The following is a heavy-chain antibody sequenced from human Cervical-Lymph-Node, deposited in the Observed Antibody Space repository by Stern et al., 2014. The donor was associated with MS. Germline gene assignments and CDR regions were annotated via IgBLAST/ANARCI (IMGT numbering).Heavy chain of an antibody. Sequence: QVQLQESGPGLVKPSETLSLTCAVSGDSISSYTHYLAWIRQPPGKGLEWIGSVYYRGATYYTPSLKGRVTISGDQSKNHFSLGLNSGTAADTAVYYCAKHACTGAACPFDLWGQGTLVTVSS. CDR2: VYYRGAT. V-gene: IGHV4-39*01. CDR3: AKHACTGAACPFDL. J-gene: IGHJ4*02. D-gene: IGHD2-8*02. CDR1: GDSISSYTHY.